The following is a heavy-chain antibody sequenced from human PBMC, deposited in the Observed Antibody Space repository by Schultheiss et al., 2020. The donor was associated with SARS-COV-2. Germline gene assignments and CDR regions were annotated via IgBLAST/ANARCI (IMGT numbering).Heavy chain of an antibody. J-gene: IGHJ5*02. Sequence: GGSLRLSCAASGFTVSSNYMSWVRQAPGKGLEWVSAISGSGGSTYYADSVKGRFTISRDNSKNTLYLQMNSLRAEDTAVYYCARGAVAGTNWFDPWGQGTLVTVSS. CDR3: ARGAVAGTNWFDP. CDR1: GFTVSSNY. CDR2: ISGSGGST. D-gene: IGHD6-19*01. V-gene: IGHV3-23*01.